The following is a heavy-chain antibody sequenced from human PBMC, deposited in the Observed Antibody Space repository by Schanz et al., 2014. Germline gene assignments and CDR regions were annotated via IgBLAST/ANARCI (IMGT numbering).Heavy chain of an antibody. CDR2: IYYSGST. Sequence: QLQLQESGPGLVKPSETLSLTCTVSGGSISSSSYYWGWIRQPPGKGLEWIGSIYYSGSTYYNPSQKGGSTYPEAAAKNQFSRKVSSVTAADTAVYYCARHSGYYYYYGMDVWGQGTTVTVSS. CDR3: ARHSGYYYYYGMDV. CDR1: GGSISSSSYY. J-gene: IGHJ6*02. V-gene: IGHV4-39*01.